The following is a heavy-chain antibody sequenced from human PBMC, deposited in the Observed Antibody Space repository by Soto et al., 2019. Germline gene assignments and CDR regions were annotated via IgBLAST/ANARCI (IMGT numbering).Heavy chain of an antibody. V-gene: IGHV4-34*01. D-gene: IGHD6-13*01. J-gene: IGHJ4*02. CDR1: GGSFSGYY. CDR2: INHSGST. Sequence: ETLSLTCAVYGGSFSGYYWSWIRQPPGKGLEWIGEINHSGSTNYNPSLKSRVTISVDTSKNQFSLKLSSVTAADTAVYYCARGKPGIAAAALFDYWGQGTLVTVSS. CDR3: ARGKPGIAAAALFDY.